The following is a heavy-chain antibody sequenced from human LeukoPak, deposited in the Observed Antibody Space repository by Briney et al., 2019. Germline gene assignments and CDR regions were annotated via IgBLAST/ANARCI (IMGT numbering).Heavy chain of an antibody. CDR3: AKDRAVRFGAFDY. CDR2: ISGSGGST. D-gene: IGHD3-3*01. Sequence: GGSLRLSCAASGFTFSSYAMSWVRQAPGKGLGWVSAISGSGGSTYYADSVKGRFTISRDNSKNTLYLQMNSLRAEDTAVYYCAKDRAVRFGAFDYWGQGTLVTVSS. V-gene: IGHV3-23*01. CDR1: GFTFSSYA. J-gene: IGHJ4*02.